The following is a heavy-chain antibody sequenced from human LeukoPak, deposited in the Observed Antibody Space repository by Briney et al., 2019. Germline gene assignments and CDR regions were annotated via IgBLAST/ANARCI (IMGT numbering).Heavy chain of an antibody. CDR2: IKQDGSEK. D-gene: IGHD4-11*01. V-gene: IGHV3-7*01. CDR3: ARDGTVTTTDAPMDV. J-gene: IGHJ6*02. CDR1: GFTFSSYW. Sequence: GGSLRLSCAASGFTFSSYWMSWVRQAPGKGLEWVANIKQDGSEKYYVDSVKGRFTISRDNAKNSLYLQMNSLRAEDTAVYYCARDGTVTTTDAPMDVWGQGTTVTVSS.